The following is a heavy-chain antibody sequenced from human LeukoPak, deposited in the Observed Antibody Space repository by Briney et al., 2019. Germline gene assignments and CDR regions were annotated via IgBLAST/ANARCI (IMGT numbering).Heavy chain of an antibody. D-gene: IGHD5-18*01. CDR3: AREVDTAMGPTYYFDY. CDR1: GGSISSSSYY. J-gene: IGHJ4*02. Sequence: SETLSLTCTVSGGSISSSSYYWGWIRQPPGKGLEWIGSIYYSGSTYYNPSLKSRVTISVDTSKNQFSLKLSSVTAADTAVYYCAREVDTAMGPTYYFDYWGQGTLVTVSS. V-gene: IGHV4-39*07. CDR2: IYYSGST.